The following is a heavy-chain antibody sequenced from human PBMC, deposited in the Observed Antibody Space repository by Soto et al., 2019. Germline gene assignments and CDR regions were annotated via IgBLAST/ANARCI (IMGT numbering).Heavy chain of an antibody. CDR2: IDYRGST. Sequence: PSETLSLTCTVSGGFISSGGYYWSWIRQHPGKGLEWIGYIDYRGSTDYSPSLKNRVTISLDTSKNQFSLKLSSVTAADTAVYFCVRGVIHWGLGTLVTVSS. V-gene: IGHV4-31*03. D-gene: IGHD6-13*01. CDR1: GGFISSGGYY. CDR3: VRGVIH. J-gene: IGHJ4*02.